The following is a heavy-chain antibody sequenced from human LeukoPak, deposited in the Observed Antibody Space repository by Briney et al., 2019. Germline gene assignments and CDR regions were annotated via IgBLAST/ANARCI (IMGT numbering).Heavy chain of an antibody. V-gene: IGHV1-2*02. D-gene: IGHD2-15*01. J-gene: IGHJ4*02. Sequence: ASVKVSCKASGYTFTGYYMHWVRPAPGQGLEWMGWINPNSGGTNYAQKFQGRVTMTRDTSISTAYMELSRLRSDDTAVYYCARDYGYCSGGSCYSFLDYWGQGTLVTVSS. CDR3: ARDYGYCSGGSCYSFLDY. CDR1: GYTFTGYY. CDR2: INPNSGGT.